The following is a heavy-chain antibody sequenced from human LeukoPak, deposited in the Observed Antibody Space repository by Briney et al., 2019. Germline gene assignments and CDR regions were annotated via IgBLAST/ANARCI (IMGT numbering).Heavy chain of an antibody. V-gene: IGHV3-48*03. J-gene: IGHJ4*02. D-gene: IGHD6-13*01. CDR3: ARARIAAPLLDY. Sequence: GGSLRLSCAASGFIFSNYEMNWVRHTPGKGLELVSYISDHGKSRNYGDSVKGRFAISRDNAKNSLYLQMNSLRVEDTAVYFCARARIAAPLLDYWGQGSLVTVSS. CDR2: ISDHGKSR. CDR1: GFIFSNYE.